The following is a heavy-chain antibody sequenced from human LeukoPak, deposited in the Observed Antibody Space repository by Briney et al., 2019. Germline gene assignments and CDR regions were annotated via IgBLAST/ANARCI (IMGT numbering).Heavy chain of an antibody. CDR1: GYTFTSYY. Sequence: GASVKVSCKASGYTFTSYYMHWVRQAPGQGLEWMGIINPSGGSTSYAQEFQGRVTMTSDTSTSTVYMELSSLRSEDTAVYYCARDKNSYCSSTSCYSGGAGYWGQGTLVTVSS. J-gene: IGHJ4*02. CDR2: INPSGGST. D-gene: IGHD2-2*01. CDR3: ARDKNSYCSSTSCYSGGAGY. V-gene: IGHV1-46*01.